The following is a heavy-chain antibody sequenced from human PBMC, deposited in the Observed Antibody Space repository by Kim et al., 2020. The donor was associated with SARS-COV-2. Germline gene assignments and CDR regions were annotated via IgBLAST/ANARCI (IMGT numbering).Heavy chain of an antibody. CDR3: ARGGVKQWLGL. Sequence: SETLSLTCTVSGGSISTYYWNWIRQSPQKGLEWIGFISYSGSTNYNPSLKSRVAISVDSSKNQFSLNLSSVTAADTAVYYCARGGVKQWLGLWGLGTLVTVSS. J-gene: IGHJ2*01. V-gene: IGHV4-59*13. CDR1: GGSISTYY. D-gene: IGHD6-19*01. CDR2: ISYSGST.